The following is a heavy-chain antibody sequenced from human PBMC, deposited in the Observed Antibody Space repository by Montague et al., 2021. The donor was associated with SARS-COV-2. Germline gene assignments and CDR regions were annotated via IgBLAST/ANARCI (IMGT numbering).Heavy chain of an antibody. CDR1: GGPISSSSYY. CDR3: ARVGRQQLVRLSGMDV. CDR2: IYYSGST. V-gene: IGHV4-39*07. Sequence: SETLSLTSTVSGGPISSSSYYWGWIRQPPGKGLEWIGSIYYSGSTYYXPSLKSRVTISVDTSKNQFSLKLSSVTAADTAVYYCARVGRQQLVRLSGMDVWGQGTTVTVSS. D-gene: IGHD6-13*01. J-gene: IGHJ6*02.